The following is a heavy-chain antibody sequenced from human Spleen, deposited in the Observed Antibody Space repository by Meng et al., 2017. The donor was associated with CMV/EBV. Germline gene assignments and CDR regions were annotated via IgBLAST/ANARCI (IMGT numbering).Heavy chain of an antibody. CDR2: LNPNSDNT. V-gene: IGHV1-8*01. Sequence: ASVNVSCQASVYNFTNYDINWVRQAPGQGLEWVGWLNPNSDNTDYAQKFQGRVTMTRNPSITTAYMVLTSLTSEDTAVYFCARGGRINYFDSSVYYDYWGQGTLVTVSS. J-gene: IGHJ4*02. CDR1: VYNFTNYD. CDR3: ARGGRINYFDSSVYYDY. D-gene: IGHD3-22*01.